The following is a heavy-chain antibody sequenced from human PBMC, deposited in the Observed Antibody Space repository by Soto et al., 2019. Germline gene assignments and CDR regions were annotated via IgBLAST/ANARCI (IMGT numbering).Heavy chain of an antibody. CDR3: AREGYCSSTSCYSGWFDP. J-gene: IGHJ5*02. V-gene: IGHV1-69*13. CDR1: GGTFSSYA. Sequence: GASVKVSCKASGGTFSSYAISWVRQAPGQGLEWMGGIIPIFGTANYAQKSQGRVTITADESTSTAYMELSSLRSEDTAVYYCAREGYCSSTSCYSGWFDPWGQGTLVTVSS. D-gene: IGHD2-2*01. CDR2: IIPIFGTA.